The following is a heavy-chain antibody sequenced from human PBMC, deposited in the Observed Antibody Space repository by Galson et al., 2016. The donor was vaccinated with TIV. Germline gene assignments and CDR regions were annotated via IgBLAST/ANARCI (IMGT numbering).Heavy chain of an antibody. CDR3: ARLNPCGGDCYYFDY. V-gene: IGHV1-69*13. J-gene: IGHJ4*02. CDR2: IPPISAIA. Sequence: SVKVSCKASGGIFNNYPITWVRQAPGQGLEWMGGIPPISAIADNSQKFQDRISITADESTSTVYMELSSLRSDNTAVYYCARLNPCGGDCYYFDYWGQGTLVTVSS. CDR1: GGIFNNYP. D-gene: IGHD2-21*02.